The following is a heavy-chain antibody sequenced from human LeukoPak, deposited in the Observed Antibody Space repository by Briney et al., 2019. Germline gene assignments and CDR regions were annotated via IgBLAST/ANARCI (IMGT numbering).Heavy chain of an antibody. Sequence: GGSLRLSCAASGFTFSSYAMSWVRQAPGKGLEWVSAISGSGGSTYYADSVKGRFTISRDNSKNTLYLQMNSLRADDTAVYYCAKRRGLELTYYYHMDVWGKGTTVAVSS. D-gene: IGHD1-7*01. V-gene: IGHV3-23*01. CDR3: AKRRGLELTYYYHMDV. CDR2: ISGSGGST. J-gene: IGHJ6*03. CDR1: GFTFSSYA.